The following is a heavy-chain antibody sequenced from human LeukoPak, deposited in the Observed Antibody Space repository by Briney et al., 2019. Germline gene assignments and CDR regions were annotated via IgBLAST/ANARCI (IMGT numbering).Heavy chain of an antibody. CDR3: ARGAIWELLSDFDY. CDR2: ISYDGSNK. D-gene: IGHD1-26*01. V-gene: IGHV3-30*19. Sequence: GRSLRLSCAASGFTFSSYGMHWVRQAPGKGLEWVAVISYDGSNKYYADSVKGRFTISRDNSKNTLYLQMNSLRAEDTAVYYCARGAIWELLSDFDYWGQGTLVTVSS. J-gene: IGHJ4*02. CDR1: GFTFSSYG.